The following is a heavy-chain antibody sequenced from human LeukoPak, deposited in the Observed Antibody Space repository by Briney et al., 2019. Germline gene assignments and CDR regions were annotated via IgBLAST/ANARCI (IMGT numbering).Heavy chain of an antibody. Sequence: ASVKVSCKASGYTFTGYYMHLVRQAPGQGLEWMGWINPNSSGTNYAQKFQGRVTMTRDTSISTAYMELSRLRSDDTAVYYCARAQGFVVVVAATHYYYGMDVWGQGTTVTVSS. D-gene: IGHD2-15*01. CDR3: ARAQGFVVVVAATHYYYGMDV. CDR1: GYTFTGYY. V-gene: IGHV1-2*02. J-gene: IGHJ6*02. CDR2: INPNSSGT.